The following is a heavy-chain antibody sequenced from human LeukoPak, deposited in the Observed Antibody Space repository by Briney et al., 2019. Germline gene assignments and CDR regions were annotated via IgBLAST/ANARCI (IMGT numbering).Heavy chain of an antibody. D-gene: IGHD6-19*01. Sequence: PGRSLRLSCTASGFTFGDYAMSWVRQAPGKGLEWVGFIRSKAYGGTTEYAASVKGRFTISRDDSKSIAYLQMNSLKTEDTAVYYCTRDIAVAGTHYYYGMGVWGQGTTVTVSS. CDR1: GFTFGDYA. CDR3: TRDIAVAGTHYYYGMGV. CDR2: IRSKAYGGTT. J-gene: IGHJ6*02. V-gene: IGHV3-49*04.